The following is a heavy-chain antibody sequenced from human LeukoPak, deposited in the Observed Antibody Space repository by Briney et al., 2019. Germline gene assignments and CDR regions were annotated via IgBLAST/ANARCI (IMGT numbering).Heavy chain of an antibody. CDR3: ARGRIAAHPGYYYYYYMDV. CDR2: IIPIFGIA. Sequence: GASVKVSCKASGGTFSSYAISWVRQAPGQGLEWMGGIIPIFGIANYAQKFQGRVTITTDESTSTAYMELSSLRSEDTAVYYCARGRIAAHPGYYYYYYMDVWGKGTTVTVSS. CDR1: GGTFSSYA. J-gene: IGHJ6*03. D-gene: IGHD6-6*01. V-gene: IGHV1-69*05.